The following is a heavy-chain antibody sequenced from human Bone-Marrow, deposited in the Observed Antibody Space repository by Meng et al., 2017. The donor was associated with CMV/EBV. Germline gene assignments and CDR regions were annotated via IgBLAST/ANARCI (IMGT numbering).Heavy chain of an antibody. Sequence: SVKVSCKASGGTFSSYAISWVRQAPGQGLEWMGGSIPILGIANYAQKFQGRVTITADKSTSTAYMELSSLRSEDTAVYYCALVVMKVWNWFDPWGQGTLVTVSS. D-gene: IGHD3-22*01. CDR1: GGTFSSYA. J-gene: IGHJ5*02. CDR3: ALVVMKVWNWFDP. V-gene: IGHV1-69*10. CDR2: SIPILGIA.